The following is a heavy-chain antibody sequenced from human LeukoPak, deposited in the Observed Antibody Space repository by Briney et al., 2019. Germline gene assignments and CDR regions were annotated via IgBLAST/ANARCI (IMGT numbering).Heavy chain of an antibody. CDR1: GFTFDDYA. CDR3: AKDMVRLTYYDYVWGSYRDAFDI. J-gene: IGHJ3*02. V-gene: IGHV3-9*01. Sequence: GRSLRLSCAASGFTFDDYAMHWVRQAPGKGLEWVSGISWNSGSIGYADSVKGRFTISRDNAKNSLYLQMNSLRAEDTALYYCAKDMVRLTYYDYVWGSYRDAFDIWGQGTMVTVSS. CDR2: ISWNSGSI. D-gene: IGHD3-16*02.